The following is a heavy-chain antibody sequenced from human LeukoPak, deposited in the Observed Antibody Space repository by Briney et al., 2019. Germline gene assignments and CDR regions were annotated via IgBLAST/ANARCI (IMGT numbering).Heavy chain of an antibody. Sequence: ASVKVSRKASGGTFSSYAISWVRQAPGQGLEWMGRIIPILGIANYAQKFQGRVTITADKSTSTAYMELSSLRSEDTAVYYCARDPIAVAGGQWAFDIWGQGTMVTVSS. CDR1: GGTFSSYA. V-gene: IGHV1-69*04. CDR2: IIPILGIA. CDR3: ARDPIAVAGGQWAFDI. J-gene: IGHJ3*02. D-gene: IGHD6-19*01.